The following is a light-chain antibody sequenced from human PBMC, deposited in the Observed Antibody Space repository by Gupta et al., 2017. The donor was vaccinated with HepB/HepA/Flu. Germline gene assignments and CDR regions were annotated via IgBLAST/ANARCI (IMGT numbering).Light chain of an antibody. J-gene: IGLJ3*02. Sequence: SVVPPPPSASWAPGQRVTISCSGSSSNIGRNNVKWYQQLPGTAPKLLIDSNNQRPSGVPDRFSGSMSGTSASLAISGLQSEDEADYSCAAWDDRLKGPVVGGGTKMTVI. CDR3: AAWDDRLKGPV. CDR1: SSNIGRNN. V-gene: IGLV1-44*01. CDR2: SNN.